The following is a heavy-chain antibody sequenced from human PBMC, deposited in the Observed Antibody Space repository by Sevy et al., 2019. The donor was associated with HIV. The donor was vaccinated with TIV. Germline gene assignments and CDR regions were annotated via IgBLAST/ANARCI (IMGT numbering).Heavy chain of an antibody. J-gene: IGHJ4*02. CDR3: ARDGGKYSSGWASDY. CDR1: GGTFSSYA. D-gene: IGHD6-19*01. CDR2: IIPILGIA. Sequence: ASGKVSCKASGGTFSSYAISWVRQAPGQGLEWMGGIIPILGIANYAQKFQGRVTITADKSTSTAYMELSSLRSEDTAVDDCARDGGKYSSGWASDYWGQGPLVTVSS. V-gene: IGHV1-69*10.